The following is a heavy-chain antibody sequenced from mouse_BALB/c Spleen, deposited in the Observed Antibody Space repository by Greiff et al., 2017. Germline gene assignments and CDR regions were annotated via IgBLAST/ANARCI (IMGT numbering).Heavy chain of an antibody. D-gene: IGHD3-2*01. CDR2: ISYSGST. V-gene: IGHV3-8*02. CDR3: ARSPRQLGLPHYFDY. Sequence: EVQLQQSGPSLVKPSQTLSLTCSVTGDSITSGYWNWIRKFPGNKLEYMGYISYSGSTYYNPSLKSRISITRDTSKNQYYLQLNSVTTEDTATYYCARSPRQLGLPHYFDYWGQGTTLTVSS. CDR1: GDSITSGY. J-gene: IGHJ2*01.